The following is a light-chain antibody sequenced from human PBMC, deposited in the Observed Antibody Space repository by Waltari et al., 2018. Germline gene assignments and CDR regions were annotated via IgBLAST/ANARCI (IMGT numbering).Light chain of an antibody. J-gene: IGLJ3*02. CDR1: SGPVSTNYH. V-gene: IGLV8-61*01. CDR3: VLYMGSGISV. CDR2: STN. Sequence: QTVVTQEPSFSVSPGGTVTLTCALSSGPVSTNYHPSWYQQTPGQAPRTLIYSTNTRSSGVPDRFSGFILGNKAALTITGAQADDESDYYCVLYMGSGISVFGGGTKLTVL.